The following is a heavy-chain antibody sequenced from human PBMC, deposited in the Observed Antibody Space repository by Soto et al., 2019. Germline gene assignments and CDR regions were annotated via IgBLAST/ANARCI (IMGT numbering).Heavy chain of an antibody. V-gene: IGHV1-2*02. CDR1: GYRITDYY. CDR2: IRPDTGDT. D-gene: IGHD4-17*01. CDR3: ARTTYYGDFNH. Sequence: ASVKVSCKASGYRITDYYMHWVRQAPGQGLEWIGWIRPDTGDTIYAQKFQGRVTMTRDTSISTVYMELNSLRSDDTAVYYCARTTYYGDFNHWGQGTLVTVSS. J-gene: IGHJ1*01.